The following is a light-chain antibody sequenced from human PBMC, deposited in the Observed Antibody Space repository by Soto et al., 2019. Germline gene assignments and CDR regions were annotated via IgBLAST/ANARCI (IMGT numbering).Light chain of an antibody. J-gene: IGKJ1*01. CDR2: SAS. V-gene: IGKV3-15*01. Sequence: EMVITQSPATLSLSPGERATLSCRASQSVTTNVAWYQQKPGQSPRLLIYSASTRATGIPVTFSGAGSGTEFSLTISSLQSEDFAVYYCKQYDSWPFTFGHGTKVEIK. CDR1: QSVTTN. CDR3: KQYDSWPFT.